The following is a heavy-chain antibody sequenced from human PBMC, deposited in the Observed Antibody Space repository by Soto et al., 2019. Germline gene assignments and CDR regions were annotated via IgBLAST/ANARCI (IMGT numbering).Heavy chain of an antibody. D-gene: IGHD3-22*01. V-gene: IGHV3-30*18. Sequence: QVQLVESGGGVVQPGRSLRLSCAASGFTFSSYGMHWVRQAPGKGLEWVAVISYDGSNKYYADSVKGRFTISRDNSKNTLYLQMNSLRAEDTAVYYCAKVLTMIVVGGLDYWGQGTLVTVSS. CDR2: ISYDGSNK. CDR3: AKVLTMIVVGGLDY. J-gene: IGHJ4*02. CDR1: GFTFSSYG.